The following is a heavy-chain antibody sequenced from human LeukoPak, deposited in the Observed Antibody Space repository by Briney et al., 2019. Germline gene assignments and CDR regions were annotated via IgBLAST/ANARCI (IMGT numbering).Heavy chain of an antibody. CDR2: IIPILGIA. Sequence: SVKVSCKASGGTFSSYAISWVRQAPGQGLEWMGRIIPILGIANYAQKFQGRVTITADKSTSTAYMELSSLRSEDTAVYYCARLPLYRSDYDASWYFDYWGQGTLVTVSS. CDR1: GGTFSSYA. V-gene: IGHV1-69*04. D-gene: IGHD5-12*01. CDR3: ARLPLYRSDYDASWYFDY. J-gene: IGHJ4*02.